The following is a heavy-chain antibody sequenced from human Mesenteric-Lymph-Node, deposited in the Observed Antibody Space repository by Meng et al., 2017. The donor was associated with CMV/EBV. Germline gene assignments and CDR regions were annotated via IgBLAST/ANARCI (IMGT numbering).Heavy chain of an antibody. D-gene: IGHD4/OR15-4a*01. CDR3: AKDGPFYGGQSFDS. CDR2: ITGGGEAT. J-gene: IGHJ4*02. CDR1: GFTISSYA. V-gene: IGHV3-23*01. Sequence: GGSLRLSCAASGFTISSYAMNWVRQAPGRGLEWVSGITGGGEATYYADAVKGRFSISRDNSKNTMYLQMNSLRADDTAVYYCAKDGPFYGGQSFDSWGQGTLVTVSS.